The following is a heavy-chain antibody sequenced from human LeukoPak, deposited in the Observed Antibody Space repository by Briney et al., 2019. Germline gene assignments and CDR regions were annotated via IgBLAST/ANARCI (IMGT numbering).Heavy chain of an antibody. CDR3: AREDPYYDFWSGPDY. CDR2: ISSNGGST. CDR1: GFTFSSYA. J-gene: IGHJ4*02. D-gene: IGHD3-3*01. Sequence: PGGSLRLSCAASGFTFSSYAMHWVRQAPGKGLEYVSAISSNGGSTYYANSVKGRFTISRDNSKNTLYLQMGSLRAEDMAVYYCAREDPYYDFWSGPDYWGQGTLVTVSS. V-gene: IGHV3-64*01.